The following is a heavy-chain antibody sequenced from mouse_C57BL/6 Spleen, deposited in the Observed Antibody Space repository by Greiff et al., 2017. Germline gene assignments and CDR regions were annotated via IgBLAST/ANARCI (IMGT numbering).Heavy chain of an antibody. CDR1: GYAFSSYW. V-gene: IGHV1-80*01. J-gene: IGHJ4*01. CDR3: ARQGTVVAKDAMDY. Sequence: VQLQQSGAELVKPGASVKISCKASGYAFSSYWMNWVKQRPGKGLEWIGQIYPGDGDTNYNGKFKGKATLTADKSSSTAYMQLSSLTSEDSAVYFCARQGTVVAKDAMDYWGQGTSVTVSS. D-gene: IGHD1-1*01. CDR2: IYPGDGDT.